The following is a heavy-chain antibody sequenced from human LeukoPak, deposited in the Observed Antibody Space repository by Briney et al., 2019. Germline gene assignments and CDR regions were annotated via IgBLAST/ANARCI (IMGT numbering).Heavy chain of an antibody. V-gene: IGHV4-34*01. J-gene: IGHJ4*02. CDR2: INHSGST. CDR1: GGSFSGYY. Sequence: PSETLSLTCAVYGGSFSGYYWSWIRQPPGKGLEWIGEINHSGSTNYNPSLRSGGTVSVHTSKNQLSLKLSSVTAADTAVYYCARQTTGYCTSTSCYEKGAFDYWGQGTLVTVSS. D-gene: IGHD2-2*01. CDR3: ARQTTGYCTSTSCYEKGAFDY.